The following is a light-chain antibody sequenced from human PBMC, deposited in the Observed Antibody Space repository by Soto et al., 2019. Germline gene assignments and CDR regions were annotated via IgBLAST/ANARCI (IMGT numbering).Light chain of an antibody. V-gene: IGKV1-39*01. J-gene: IGKJ3*01. CDR3: QQTYSLPVT. CDR1: QTINNR. Sequence: DIQMTQSPSSLSASVGDRVTITCRASQTINNRLSWYQRKPGKAPYLLIYATSILQSGVPSRFSGSGSGTDFTLTITSLQPEDFATYYCQQTYSLPVTFGPGTKVDVK. CDR2: ATS.